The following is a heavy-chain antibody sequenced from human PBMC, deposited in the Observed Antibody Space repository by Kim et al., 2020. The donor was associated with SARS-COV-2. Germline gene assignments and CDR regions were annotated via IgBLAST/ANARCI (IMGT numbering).Heavy chain of an antibody. D-gene: IGHD3-9*01. CDR2: ISGSGGST. V-gene: IGHV3-23*01. CDR1: GFTFSSYA. CDR3: AKALTGYFDWSS. J-gene: IGHJ4*02. Sequence: GGSLRLSCAASGFTFSSYAMSWVRQAPGKGLEWVSAISGSGGSTYYADSVKGRFTISRDNSKNTLYLQMNSLRAEDTAVYYYAKALTGYFDWSSWGQGTLVTVSS.